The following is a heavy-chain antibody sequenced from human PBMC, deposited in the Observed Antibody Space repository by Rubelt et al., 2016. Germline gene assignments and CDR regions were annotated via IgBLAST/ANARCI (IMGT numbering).Heavy chain of an antibody. V-gene: IGHV3-23*01. D-gene: IGHD3-9*01. Sequence: ESGGGVVQPGRSLRLSCAASGLTFTSNDFTWVRQAPGKGLEWVSAISDSGGSKYYADSVKGRFTISRDNSKNTLYLQMNSLRAEDTALYYCARDPGPVDWLPYYFDYWGQGTLVTVSS. J-gene: IGHJ4*02. CDR3: ARDPGPVDWLPYYFDY. CDR1: GLTFTSND. CDR2: ISDSGGSK.